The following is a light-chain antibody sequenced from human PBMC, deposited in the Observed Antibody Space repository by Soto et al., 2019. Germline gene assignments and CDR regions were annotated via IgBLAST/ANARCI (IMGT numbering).Light chain of an antibody. CDR2: EVR. J-gene: IGLJ2*01. V-gene: IGLV2-14*01. CDR3: SSYTSKSSLI. CDR1: MRDVGAYNL. Sequence: QSALTQPASVSGSPGQSITISCAGTMRDVGAYNLVSWYQQHPGRAPQLIIYEVRNRPSGISFRFSGSKSGNTASLTISWRQAEDEADYYCSSYTSKSSLIFGGGTKLTVL.